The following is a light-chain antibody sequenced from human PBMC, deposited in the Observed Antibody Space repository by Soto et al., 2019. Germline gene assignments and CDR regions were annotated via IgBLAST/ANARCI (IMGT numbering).Light chain of an antibody. CDR1: SSDVGGYNY. J-gene: IGLJ1*01. Sequence: QSVLTQPASVSGSPGQSITISCTGTSSDVGGYNYVSWYQQHPGKAPKLMIYDVSNRPSGVSNRFSGSKSGNTASLTISGLQAEDDADYYCSSYTRSSTRGVFGTGTKATVI. V-gene: IGLV2-14*01. CDR3: SSYTRSSTRGV. CDR2: DVS.